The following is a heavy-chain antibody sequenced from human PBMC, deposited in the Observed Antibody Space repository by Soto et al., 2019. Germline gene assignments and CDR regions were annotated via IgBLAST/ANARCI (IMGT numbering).Heavy chain of an antibody. Sequence: QVHLIQSGAEVTKPGSSVKVSSEASEGPFDSFSINWVRKAPGQGLEWMGGIIPVFTRVNYARKFQGRVTITADGSSNKVYMELTSVTSEDTAAYFCATDAYGLDVWGQGTSVTVSS. CDR1: EGPFDSFS. CDR3: ATDAYGLDV. CDR2: IIPVFTRV. J-gene: IGHJ6*02. V-gene: IGHV1-69*01.